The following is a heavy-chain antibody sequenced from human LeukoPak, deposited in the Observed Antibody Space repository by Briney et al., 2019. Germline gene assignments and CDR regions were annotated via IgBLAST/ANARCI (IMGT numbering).Heavy chain of an antibody. J-gene: IGHJ6*03. CDR2: IYPGDSDT. Sequence: GESLKISCKGSGYSFTSYWIGWVRQMPGKGLEWMGIIYPGDSDTRYSPSFQGQVTISADKSISTAYLQWSSLKASDTAMYYCARHKVVPVYCSSTSCSTSYYYYYMDIWGKGTTVTVSS. D-gene: IGHD2-2*01. V-gene: IGHV5-51*01. CDR3: ARHKVVPVYCSSTSCSTSYYYYYMDI. CDR1: GYSFTSYW.